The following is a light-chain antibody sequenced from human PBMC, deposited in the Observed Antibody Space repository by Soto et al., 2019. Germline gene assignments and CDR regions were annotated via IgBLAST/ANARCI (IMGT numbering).Light chain of an antibody. J-gene: IGLJ2*01. V-gene: IGLV2-14*01. CDR3: SSYTSTSTFVV. CDR2: DVS. Sequence: QSALTQPAYVSGSPGQSITISCTGTSSDVGGYNYVSWYQQHPGKAPKLMIFDVSYRPSGVSIRFSGSKSGNTASLTISGLQAEDEADYYCSSYTSTSTFVVFGGGTKLTVL. CDR1: SSDVGGYNY.